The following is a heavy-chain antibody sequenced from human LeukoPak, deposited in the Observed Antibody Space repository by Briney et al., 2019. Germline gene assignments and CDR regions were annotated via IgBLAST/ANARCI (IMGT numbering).Heavy chain of an antibody. Sequence: GESLKISCKGSGYTFISNWITWVRQMPGKGLEWMGRIDPSDSYTNYRPSFQGHVAISADKSTSTAYLQWSSLKASDTAMYYCASRATVPPYNWFDPWGQGTLVTVSS. V-gene: IGHV5-10-1*01. CDR3: ASRATVPPYNWFDP. CDR2: IDPSDSYT. D-gene: IGHD4-17*01. CDR1: GYTFISNW. J-gene: IGHJ5*02.